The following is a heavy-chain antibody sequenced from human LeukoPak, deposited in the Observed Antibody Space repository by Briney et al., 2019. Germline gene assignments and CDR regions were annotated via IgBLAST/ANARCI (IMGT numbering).Heavy chain of an antibody. V-gene: IGHV3-30*14. CDR1: GFTFSDYA. CDR3: VCSYFDY. CDR2: VSYDGSNK. D-gene: IGHD2-15*01. J-gene: IGHJ4*02. Sequence: HSGGSLRLSCVASGFTFSDYAVHWVRQAPGRGLECVAVVSYDGSNKNHADSVKGRFTISRDNSKNTLYLQMNSLRAEDTAVYYCVCSYFDYWGQGTLVTVSS.